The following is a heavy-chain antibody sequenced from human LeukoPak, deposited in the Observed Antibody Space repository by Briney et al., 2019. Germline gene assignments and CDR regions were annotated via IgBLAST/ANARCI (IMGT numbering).Heavy chain of an antibody. CDR3: ARDLSWGSYTS. Sequence: GGSLRLSCAASGFTFSSYAMSWVRQAPGKGLEWVSAISGRDGSTKYADSVKGRFTISRDTSKNTLYLQMNSLRAEDTAVYYCARDLSWGSYTSWGQGTLVTVSS. J-gene: IGHJ4*02. CDR1: GFTFSSYA. D-gene: IGHD3-16*01. V-gene: IGHV3-23*01. CDR2: ISGRDGST.